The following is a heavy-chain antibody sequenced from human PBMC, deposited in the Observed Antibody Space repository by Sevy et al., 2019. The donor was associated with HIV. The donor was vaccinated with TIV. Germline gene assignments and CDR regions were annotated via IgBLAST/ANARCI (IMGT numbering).Heavy chain of an antibody. Sequence: GGSLRLSCAASGFTFSHHNMNWVRQAPGKGLEWISYISKSGSTTYFADSVRGRFTSSRDNAKNSLFLEMHSLTDEDTAVYYCAREENRELGTIPLDSWGRGIQVIVSS. J-gene: IGHJ4*02. CDR3: AREENRELGTIPLDS. D-gene: IGHD7-27*01. CDR2: ISKSGSTT. CDR1: GFTFSHHN. V-gene: IGHV3-48*02.